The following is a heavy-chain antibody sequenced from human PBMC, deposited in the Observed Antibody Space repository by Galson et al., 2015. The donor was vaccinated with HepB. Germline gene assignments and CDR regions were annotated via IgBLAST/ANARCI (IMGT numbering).Heavy chain of an antibody. V-gene: IGHV1-8*01. J-gene: IGHJ3*01. CDR1: GYAFSSYS. CDR2: MNPNTGNT. D-gene: IGHD1-26*01. CDR3: AKLSGSSPTDAFDV. Sequence: VKVSCKASGYAFSSYSINWVRQATGQGLEWMGWMNPNTGNTGYAQKFQGRVTMTRSTSIRTAYMELSSLTSDDTAVYYCAKLSGSSPTDAFDVWGQGTMVTVSS.